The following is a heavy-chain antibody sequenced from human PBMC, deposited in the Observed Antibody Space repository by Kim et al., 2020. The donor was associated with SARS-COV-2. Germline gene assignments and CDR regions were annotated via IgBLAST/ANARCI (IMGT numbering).Heavy chain of an antibody. CDR3: ARGGKIVVVYYRGESLRGSFDY. CDR2: INHSGST. J-gene: IGHJ4*02. CDR1: GGSFSCYY. Sequence: SETLSLTCAVYGGSFSCYYWSWIRQPPGKGLEWIGEINHSGSTNYNPSLKSRVTISVDTSKNQFSLKLSSVTAADTSVYYCARGGKIVVVYYRGESLRGSFDYWGQGTLVTVSS. V-gene: IGHV4-34*01. D-gene: IGHD3-22*01.